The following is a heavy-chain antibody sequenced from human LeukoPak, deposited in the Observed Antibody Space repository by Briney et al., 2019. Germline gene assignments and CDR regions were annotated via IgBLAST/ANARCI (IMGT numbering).Heavy chain of an antibody. CDR2: ISSSSSYI. J-gene: IGHJ4*02. CDR3: ARDAGPNPDFDY. V-gene: IGHV3-21*01. Sequence: GGSLRLSCAASGFTFSSYSMNWVRQAPGKGLEWVSSISSSSSYIYYADSVKGRFTISRDNAKNSLYLQMNSLIAEDTAVYYCARDAGPNPDFDYWGQGTLVTVSS. D-gene: IGHD6-13*01. CDR1: GFTFSSYS.